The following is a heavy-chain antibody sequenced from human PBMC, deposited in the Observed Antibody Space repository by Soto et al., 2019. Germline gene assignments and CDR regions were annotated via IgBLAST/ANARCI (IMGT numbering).Heavy chain of an antibody. CDR2: IRFDGSNE. Sequence: PCGPLRLSCAVPGGSIHGYGMHWVSQAPGKGLEWVAIIRFDGSNEEYADSVKGRFTISRDNSKNTLYLQMNTLGAEDTAVYYCARDGIGGTVFRGYLDYWGRGTVVTVSS. CDR1: GGSIHGYG. V-gene: IGHV3-33*01. J-gene: IGHJ4*02. D-gene: IGHD1-7*01. CDR3: ARDGIGGTVFRGYLDY.